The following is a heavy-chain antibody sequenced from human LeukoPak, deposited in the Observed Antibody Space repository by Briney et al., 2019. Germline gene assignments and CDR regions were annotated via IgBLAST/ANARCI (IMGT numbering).Heavy chain of an antibody. J-gene: IGHJ4*02. CDR3: AKDTYSSGWYVRGLFDY. CDR2: ISGSGAST. V-gene: IGHV3-23*01. D-gene: IGHD6-19*01. CDR1: ESTFSSNA. Sequence: GGSLRLSGAAAESTFSSNAMSWARQAPGKGREGSSPISGSGASTYYADSVKGRFTISRDNSKNTLYLQMNSLRAEDTAVYYCAKDTYSSGWYVRGLFDYWGQGTLVTVSS.